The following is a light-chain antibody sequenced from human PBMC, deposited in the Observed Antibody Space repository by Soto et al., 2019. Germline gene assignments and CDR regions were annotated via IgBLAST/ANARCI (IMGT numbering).Light chain of an antibody. CDR2: EVS. CDR1: SSDVGGYNY. Sequence: QSVLTQPASVSGSPGQSITISCTGTSSDVGGYNYVSWYQQHPGKAPKLLIYEVSNRPSGVSDRFSVSKSGNTASLTISRLQVEDEADYYCSSFTSTTTWVFGGVTKLTVL. V-gene: IGLV2-14*01. CDR3: SSFTSTTTWV. J-gene: IGLJ3*02.